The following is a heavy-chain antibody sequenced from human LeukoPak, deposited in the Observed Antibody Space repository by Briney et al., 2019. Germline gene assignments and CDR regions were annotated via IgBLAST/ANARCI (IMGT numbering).Heavy chain of an antibody. V-gene: IGHV3-48*01. Sequence: GGSLRLTCAVSGFTLSNYSMNWVRQAPGKGLEWISYISGSGFTIHYADSVKGRFTISRDNAKNSLYLQMNSLRAEDTAVYYCARGVPKTSYYYYYMDVWGKGTTVTVSS. J-gene: IGHJ6*03. CDR3: ARGVPKTSYYYYYMDV. CDR2: ISGSGFTI. D-gene: IGHD4-11*01. CDR1: GFTLSNYS.